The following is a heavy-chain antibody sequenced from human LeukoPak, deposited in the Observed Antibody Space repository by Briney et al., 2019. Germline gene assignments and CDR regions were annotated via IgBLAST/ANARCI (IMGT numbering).Heavy chain of an antibody. J-gene: IGHJ4*02. V-gene: IGHV1-18*01. D-gene: IGHD6-19*01. CDR3: AREEVRRAVAGYFDY. Sequence: ASVKVSCKASGYSFSSYGISWVRQAPGQGLEWMGWISGHNDNTNYAQKLQGRVTMTTDTSTSTAYMELRSLRSDDTAVYYCAREEVRRAVAGYFDYWGQGTLVTVSS. CDR1: GYSFSSYG. CDR2: ISGHNDNT.